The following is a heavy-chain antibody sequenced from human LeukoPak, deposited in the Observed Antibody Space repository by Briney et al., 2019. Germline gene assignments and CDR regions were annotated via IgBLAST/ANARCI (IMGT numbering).Heavy chain of an antibody. CDR1: GGSFSGHS. D-gene: IGHD5-12*01. J-gene: IGHJ4*02. CDR3: ARARGTVAIDY. CDR2: INHSGST. Sequence: PSETLSLTCAVYGGSFSGHSRSWIRQPPGKGLEWIGEINHSGSTNYNPSLKSRVTLLVDTSKNQFSLKLTSVTAADTAVYYCARARGTVAIDYWGQGTLVTVSS. V-gene: IGHV4-34*01.